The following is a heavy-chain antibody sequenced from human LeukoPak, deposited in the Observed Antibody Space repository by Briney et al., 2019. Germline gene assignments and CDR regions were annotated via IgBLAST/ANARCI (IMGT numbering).Heavy chain of an antibody. J-gene: IGHJ4*02. CDR1: GGSISSYY. Sequence: SETLSLTCTVSGGSISSYYWSWIRQPPGKGLEWIGYIYYSGSTNYNPSLKSRVTISVDTSKNQFSLKLSSVTAADTAVYYCAREVRNVYDYWGQGTLVTVSS. V-gene: IGHV4-59*01. CDR3: AREVRNVYDY. CDR2: IYYSGST. D-gene: IGHD3-10*01.